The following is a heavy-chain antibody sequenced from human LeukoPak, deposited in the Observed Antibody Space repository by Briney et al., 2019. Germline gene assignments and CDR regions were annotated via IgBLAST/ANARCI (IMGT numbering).Heavy chain of an antibody. D-gene: IGHD1-1*01. V-gene: IGHV3-15*01. J-gene: IGHJ3*02. Sequence: ETLSLTCAVYGGSFSGYYWSWIRQPPGKGLEWVGRIKSKTDDGTTDYAAPVKGRFTISRDDSKNTLYLQMNSLKTEDTAVYYCTLFGTTGSNDAFDIWGQGTMVTVSS. CDR1: GGSFSGYY. CDR3: TLFGTTGSNDAFDI. CDR2: IKSKTDDGTT.